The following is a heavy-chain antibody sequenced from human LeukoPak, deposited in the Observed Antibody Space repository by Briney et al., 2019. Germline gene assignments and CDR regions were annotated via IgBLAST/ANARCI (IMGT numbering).Heavy chain of an antibody. CDR3: ARDNSVGDIAWWFDP. CDR1: VYTFTGYY. CDR2: INPCGSST. V-gene: IGHV1-46*01. D-gene: IGHD3-16*02. J-gene: IGHJ5*02. Sequence: ASVKVSCKASVYTFTGYYMHWVRQAPGQGLEWMGLINPCGSSTLYAQKFQGRVTMTRDMSTTTDYMELSSLRSEDTAVYYCARDNSVGDIAWWFDPWGQGTLVTVSS.